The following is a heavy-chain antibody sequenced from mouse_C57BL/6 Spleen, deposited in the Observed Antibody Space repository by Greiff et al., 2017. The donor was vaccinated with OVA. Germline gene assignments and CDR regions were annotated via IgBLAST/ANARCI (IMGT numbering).Heavy chain of an antibody. D-gene: IGHD1-1*01. J-gene: IGHJ2*01. CDR3: ARYDYGSKDYFDY. CDR2: ISYSGST. V-gene: IGHV3-8*01. CDR1: GYSITSDY. Sequence: DVKLQESGPGLAKPSQTLSLTCSVTGYSITSDYWNWIRKFPGNKLEYMGYISYSGSTYYTPSLKSRISITRDTSKNQYYLQLNSVTTEDTATYYCARYDYGSKDYFDYWGQGTTLTVSS.